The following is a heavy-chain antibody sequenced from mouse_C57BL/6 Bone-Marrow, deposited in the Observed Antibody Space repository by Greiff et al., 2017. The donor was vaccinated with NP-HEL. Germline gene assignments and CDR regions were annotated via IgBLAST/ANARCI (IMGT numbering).Heavy chain of an antibody. CDR2: IWSGGST. CDR3: ARNDYYGKGNYFDY. D-gene: IGHD1-1*01. V-gene: IGHV2-2*01. CDR1: GFSLTSYG. Sequence: QVQLKESGPGLVQPSQSLSITCTVSGFSLTSYGVHWVRQSPGKGLECLGVIWSGGSTDYNAAFISRLSISKDNSKSQVFFKMNSLQADDTAIYYCARNDYYGKGNYFDYWGQGTTLTVSS. J-gene: IGHJ2*01.